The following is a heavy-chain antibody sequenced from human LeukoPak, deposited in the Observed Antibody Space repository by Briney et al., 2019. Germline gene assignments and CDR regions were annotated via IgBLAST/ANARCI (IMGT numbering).Heavy chain of an antibody. J-gene: IGHJ6*02. D-gene: IGHD5-24*01. Sequence: PGGSLRLSCAASGFTFNSYAMSWVRQAPGKGLEWVSAISGSGGNTQYADSVKGRFTISGDNSKNTLYLQMNSVRAEDTAVYYCAKALWLPRVNYYFGMDVWGQGTTVTVSS. V-gene: IGHV3-23*01. CDR2: ISGSGGNT. CDR1: GFTFNSYA. CDR3: AKALWLPRVNYYFGMDV.